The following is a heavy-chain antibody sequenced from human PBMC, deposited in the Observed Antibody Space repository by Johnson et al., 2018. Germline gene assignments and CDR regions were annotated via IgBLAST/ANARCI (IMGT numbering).Heavy chain of an antibody. Sequence: QVQLVQSGGGVVQPGRSLGLSCAASGFTFSSYAMHWVRQAPGKGLEWVAVISYDGSNKYYADAVKGRFTISRDNSKNTLDLQMNSLRAEDTAVYYFARDLRGVAATLYYYYYMDVWGKGTTVTVSS. CDR1: GFTFSSYA. J-gene: IGHJ6*03. CDR2: ISYDGSNK. D-gene: IGHD2-15*01. V-gene: IGHV3-30-3*01. CDR3: ARDLRGVAATLYYYYYMDV.